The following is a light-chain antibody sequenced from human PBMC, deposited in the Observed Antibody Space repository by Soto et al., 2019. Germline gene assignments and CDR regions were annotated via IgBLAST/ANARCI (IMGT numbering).Light chain of an antibody. CDR3: QSYDTSLTGVL. J-gene: IGLJ2*01. V-gene: IGLV1-40*01. Sequence: QSVLTQPPSVSGAPGQRVTISCTGSSSNIGAGYDVHWYQQLPGAAPQLLIYGNSNRPEGVTXRFSGSTSGTSASLAITGXXXEDEAXXXXQSYDTSLTGVLFGGGTKLTVL. CDR2: GNS. CDR1: SSNIGAGYD.